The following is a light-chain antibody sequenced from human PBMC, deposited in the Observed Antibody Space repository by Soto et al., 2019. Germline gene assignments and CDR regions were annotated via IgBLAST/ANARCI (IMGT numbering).Light chain of an antibody. V-gene: IGKV3-20*01. J-gene: IGKJ5*01. CDR3: QQYGNSPPET. CDR1: QSVSSSY. Sequence: ETVMTQSPGTLSVSLGERATLSCRASQSVSSSYLAWYQQKPGQAPRLLIYGASSRATGIPDRFSGSGSGTDFTLTISRLEPEDFAVYYCQQYGNSPPETFGQGTRLEIK. CDR2: GAS.